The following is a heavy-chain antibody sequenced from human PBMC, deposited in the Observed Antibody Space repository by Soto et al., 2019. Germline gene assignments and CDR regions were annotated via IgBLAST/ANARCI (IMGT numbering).Heavy chain of an antibody. J-gene: IGHJ4*02. V-gene: IGHV4-34*01. CDR1: GGSFSGYY. CDR2: INHSGST. Sequence: SETLSLTCAVYGGSFSGYYWSWIRQPPGKGLEWIGEINHSGSTNYNPSLKSRVTISVDTSKNQFSLKLSSVTAADTAVYYCACRYYYGSGSYYRRKSFDYWGQGTLVTVS. D-gene: IGHD3-10*01. CDR3: ACRYYYGSGSYYRRKSFDY.